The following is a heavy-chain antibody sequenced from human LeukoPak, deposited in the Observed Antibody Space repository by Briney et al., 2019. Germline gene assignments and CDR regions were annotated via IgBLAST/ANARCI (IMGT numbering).Heavy chain of an antibody. CDR2: IYRSEST. Sequence: PSQTLSLTCAVSGGSFSSGGYSWSWIRQPPGKGLEWIGYIYRSESTYYNPCLKSRVTISVDRSKNQFSRKLSSVTAADTAVYYCARNHLAGYFYYGMDVWGKGTTVTVSS. CDR1: GGSFSSGGYS. D-gene: IGHD3-9*01. V-gene: IGHV4-30-2*01. CDR3: ARNHLAGYFYYGMDV. J-gene: IGHJ6*04.